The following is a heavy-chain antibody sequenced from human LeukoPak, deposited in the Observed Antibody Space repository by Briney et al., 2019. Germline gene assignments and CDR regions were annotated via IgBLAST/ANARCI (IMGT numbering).Heavy chain of an antibody. Sequence: GGSLRLSCAASGFTFSSYAMRWVRQAPGKGLEWVSAISGSGGSTYYADSVKGRFTISRDNSKNTLYLQMNSLRAEDTAVYYCARLDTAMVMYYFDYWGQGTLVTVSS. CDR1: GFTFSSYA. J-gene: IGHJ4*02. V-gene: IGHV3-23*01. CDR2: ISGSGGST. CDR3: ARLDTAMVMYYFDY. D-gene: IGHD5-18*01.